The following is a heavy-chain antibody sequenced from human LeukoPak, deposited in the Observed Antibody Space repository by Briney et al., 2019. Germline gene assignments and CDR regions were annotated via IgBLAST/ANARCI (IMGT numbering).Heavy chain of an antibody. Sequence: GASVKVSRKASGYSFTGYYMHWVRQAPGQGLQWMGWIDPHSGGTKFAQKFQGRVTLTRDTSIATAYMELNRLSIDDTAIYYCARDPSGGDRYYGSYQLHWGQGTLVTVSS. J-gene: IGHJ4*02. V-gene: IGHV1-2*02. CDR2: IDPHSGGT. CDR3: ARDPSGGDRYYGSYQLH. CDR1: GYSFTGYY. D-gene: IGHD1-26*01.